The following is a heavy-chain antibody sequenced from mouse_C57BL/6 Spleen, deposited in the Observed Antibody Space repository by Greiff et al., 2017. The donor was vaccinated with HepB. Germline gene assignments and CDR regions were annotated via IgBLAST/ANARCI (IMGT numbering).Heavy chain of an antibody. V-gene: IGHV5-17*01. CDR2: ISSGSSTI. J-gene: IGHJ1*03. D-gene: IGHD1-2*01. CDR1: GFTFSDYG. Sequence: EVKLVESGGGLVKPGGSLKLSCAASGFTFSDYGMHWVRQAPEKGLERVAYISSGSSTIYYADTVKGRFTISRDNAKNTLFLQMTSLRSEDTAMYYCARPLTPYFDVWGTGTTVTVSS. CDR3: ARPLTPYFDV.